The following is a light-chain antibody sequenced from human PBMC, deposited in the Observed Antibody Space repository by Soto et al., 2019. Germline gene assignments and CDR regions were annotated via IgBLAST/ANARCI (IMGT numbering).Light chain of an antibody. V-gene: IGKV3-11*01. CDR1: QSVSSY. CDR2: DAS. CDR3: QQRMNSPLT. J-gene: IGKJ5*01. Sequence: EIVLTQSPATLSLSPGERATLSCRASQSVSSYFAWYQQKPGQAPRLLLYDASTSATGIPARFSGSGSGTDFTLTISRLEPEDFAVYYCQQRMNSPLTFGQGTQLEIK.